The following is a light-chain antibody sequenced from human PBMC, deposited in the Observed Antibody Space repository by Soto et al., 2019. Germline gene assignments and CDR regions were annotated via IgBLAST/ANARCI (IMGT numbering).Light chain of an antibody. V-gene: IGLV2-8*01. J-gene: IGLJ1*01. Sequence: QSALTQPPSASGSPGQSVTISCTGTSXDVGGYNYVSWYQQHPGKAPKLMIYEVSKRPSGVPDRFSGSKSGNTASLPVSGLQAEYETDYYCSSYAGSNNYVFGTGTKVAGL. CDR3: SSYAGSNNYV. CDR2: EVS. CDR1: SXDVGGYNY.